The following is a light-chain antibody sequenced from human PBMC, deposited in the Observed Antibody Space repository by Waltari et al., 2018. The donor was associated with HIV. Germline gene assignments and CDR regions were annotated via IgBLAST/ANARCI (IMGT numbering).Light chain of an antibody. CDR2: GNT. CDR1: SLRNYF. J-gene: IGLJ2*01. Sequence: SSELTQDPAVSVALGQTVRITCQGDSLRNYFASWYQQKPGQAHILVIYGNTNRPSGIPDRFSGSNSGNAASLTLPGAQAGDEADYYCNSRDSSGNRVVFGGGTKLTVL. V-gene: IGLV3-19*01. CDR3: NSRDSSGNRVV.